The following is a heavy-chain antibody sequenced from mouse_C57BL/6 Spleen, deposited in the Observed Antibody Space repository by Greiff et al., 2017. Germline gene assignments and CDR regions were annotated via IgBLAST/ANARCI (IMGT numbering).Heavy chain of an antibody. D-gene: IGHD2-1*01. CDR1: GYTFTGYW. CDR2: ILPGRGST. Sequence: VQLQQSGAELMKPGASVKLSCKATGYTFTGYWIEWVKQRPGHGLEWIGEILPGRGSTNYNEKFKGKATFTADTSSNTAYMQLSSLTTEDSAIYYCARNGNYVGYAMDYWGQGTSVTVSS. V-gene: IGHV1-9*01. J-gene: IGHJ4*01. CDR3: ARNGNYVGYAMDY.